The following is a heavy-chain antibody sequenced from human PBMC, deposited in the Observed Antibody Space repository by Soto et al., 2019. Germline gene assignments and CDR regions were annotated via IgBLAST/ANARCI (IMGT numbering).Heavy chain of an antibody. D-gene: IGHD6-6*01. Sequence: ASVKVSCKASGYTFTGYYMHWVRQAPGQGLEWMGWINPNSGGTNYAQKFQGRVTMTRDTSISTAYMELSRLRAEDTALYYCAKDQGASLTASRPTDYWGQGTLVTVSS. J-gene: IGHJ4*02. CDR2: INPNSGGT. V-gene: IGHV1-2*02. CDR1: GYTFTGYY. CDR3: AKDQGASLTASRPTDY.